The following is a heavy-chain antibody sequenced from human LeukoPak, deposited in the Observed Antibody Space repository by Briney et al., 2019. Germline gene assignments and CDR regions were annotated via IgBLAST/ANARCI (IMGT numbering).Heavy chain of an antibody. CDR1: GYTFTSYG. J-gene: IGHJ3*02. D-gene: IGHD3-22*01. CDR3: ARDLHYYDSSGYSYYDTFDI. CDR2: ISGYNGHT. Sequence: ASVKVSCKASGYTFTSYGLSWVRQAPGQGLEWMGWISGYNGHTNYAQKLQGRVTMTTDTSTSTAYMELRSLRSDDTALYCCARDLHYYDSSGYSYYDTFDIWGQGTMVTVSS. V-gene: IGHV1-18*01.